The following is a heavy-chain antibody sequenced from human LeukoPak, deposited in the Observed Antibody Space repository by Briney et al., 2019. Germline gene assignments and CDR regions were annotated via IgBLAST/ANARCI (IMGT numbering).Heavy chain of an antibody. D-gene: IGHD6-6*01. CDR1: EFTFPMYW. CDR2: IKQDGSEK. CDR3: ARDPGAYSSSPIDY. J-gene: IGHJ4*02. V-gene: IGHV3-7*01. Sequence: GGSLRLSCAASEFTFPMYWMTWVRQAPGKGLEWVADIKQDGSEKYYVDSVKGRFTISRQNAKNSLFLRMNSLRAEDTAVYYCARDPGAYSSSPIDYWGQGTLVTVSS.